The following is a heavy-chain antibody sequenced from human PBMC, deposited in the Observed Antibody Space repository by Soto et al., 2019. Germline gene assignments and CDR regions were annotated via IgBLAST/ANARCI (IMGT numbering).Heavy chain of an antibody. CDR3: ARRGALPGDYSGNYLDY. D-gene: IGHD3-9*01. Sequence: QIQLVQSGAEVKKPGASVNISCKASGYSFSRYAMHWVRQAPGQSLEWMGWIIAGKGNTKYSEKFQGRVTITRDTSGGQVSMGLSGLRSEERVVYSCARRGALPGDYSGNYLDYWGKGTLVTVSS. CDR2: IIAGKGNT. V-gene: IGHV1-3*01. CDR1: GYSFSRYA. J-gene: IGHJ4*02.